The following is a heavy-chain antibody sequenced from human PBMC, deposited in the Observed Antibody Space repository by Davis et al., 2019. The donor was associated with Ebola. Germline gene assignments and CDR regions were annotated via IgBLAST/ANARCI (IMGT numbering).Heavy chain of an antibody. CDR1: GGSISSGGYS. Sequence: MPSETLSLTCAVSGGSISSGGYSWSWIRQPPGKGLEWLGYIYYSGRTNYNPSLKSLVTISVDTSKNQFSLELSSVTAADTAVYYCARLLTYYYGSGSYQSPYFFDYWGQGTLVTVSS. V-gene: IGHV4-30-4*07. J-gene: IGHJ4*02. D-gene: IGHD3-10*01. CDR3: ARLLTYYYGSGSYQSPYFFDY. CDR2: IYYSGRT.